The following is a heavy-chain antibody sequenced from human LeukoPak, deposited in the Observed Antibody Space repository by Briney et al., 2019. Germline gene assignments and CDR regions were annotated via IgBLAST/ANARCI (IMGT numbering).Heavy chain of an antibody. Sequence: SETLSLTCTVSGGSISSSSYYWGWIRQPPGKGLEWIGSIYYSGSTYYNPSLKSRVTISVDTSKNQFSLKLSSVTAADTAVYYCARGAVGAMDYWGQGTLVTVSS. CDR3: ARGAVGAMDY. CDR1: GGSISSSSYY. J-gene: IGHJ4*02. CDR2: IYYSGST. D-gene: IGHD1-26*01. V-gene: IGHV4-39*01.